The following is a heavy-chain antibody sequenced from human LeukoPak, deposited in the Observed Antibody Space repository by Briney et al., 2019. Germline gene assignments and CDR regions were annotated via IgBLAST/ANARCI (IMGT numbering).Heavy chain of an antibody. V-gene: IGHV3-23*01. Sequence: GGSLRLSCAASGFTFSSYAMGWVRQAPGKGLEWVSAISGSGGSTYYADSVKGRFTISRDNSKNTLYLQMNSLRAEDTAVYYCAKDLTGLSITMVRGVLDYWGQGTLVTVSS. J-gene: IGHJ4*02. CDR1: GFTFSSYA. CDR3: AKDLTGLSITMVRGVLDY. CDR2: ISGSGGST. D-gene: IGHD3-10*01.